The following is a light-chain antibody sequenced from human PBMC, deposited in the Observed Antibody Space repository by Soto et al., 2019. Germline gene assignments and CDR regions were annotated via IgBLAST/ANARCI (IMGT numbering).Light chain of an antibody. CDR2: VNS. Sequence: QSVLTQPPSVSGAPGQRVTISCTGTSSNIGAGYDVHWYQQVPGTSPTLLIFVNSNRPSGVPDRFSGSKSGTSASLAITGLHAEDEADYYCQSYDNSLSVHVVFGGGTKLTVL. V-gene: IGLV1-40*01. CDR1: SSNIGAGYD. J-gene: IGLJ2*01. CDR3: QSYDNSLSVHVV.